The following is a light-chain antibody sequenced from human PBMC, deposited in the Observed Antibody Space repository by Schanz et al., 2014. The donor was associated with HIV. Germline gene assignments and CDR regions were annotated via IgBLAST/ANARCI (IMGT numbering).Light chain of an antibody. CDR1: QSVSSY. V-gene: IGKV3-11*01. Sequence: EIVLTQSPATLSLSPGERATLSCRASQSVSSYLAWYQQKPGQAPSLLISDASNRATGIPARFSGGGSGTEFTLTISRLEPEDVAVYSCQQYDRSPYTFGGGTRVEIK. CDR3: QQYDRSPYT. CDR2: DAS. J-gene: IGKJ4*01.